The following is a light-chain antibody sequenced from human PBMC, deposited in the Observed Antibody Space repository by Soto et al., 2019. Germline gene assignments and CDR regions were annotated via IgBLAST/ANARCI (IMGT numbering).Light chain of an antibody. CDR3: QSYDSSLSGYV. J-gene: IGLJ1*01. V-gene: IGLV1-40*01. Sequence: QSVLTQPPSVSGAPGQRVPISCPGGSSKIGAGYDVHWYQQLPGTAPKLLIYGNSNRPSGVPDRFSGSKSGTSASLAITGLQAEDEADYYCQSYDSSLSGYVFGTGTKVTVL. CDR1: SSKIGAGYD. CDR2: GNS.